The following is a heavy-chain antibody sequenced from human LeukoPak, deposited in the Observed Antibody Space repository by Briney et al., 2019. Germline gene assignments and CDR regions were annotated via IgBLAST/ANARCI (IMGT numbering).Heavy chain of an antibody. CDR3: ARDFWSGYYYYYYSMDV. D-gene: IGHD3-3*01. CDR2: ISGSGNTI. Sequence: PGGSMRPSSAAYAFTFSVFYMSCNSQPPGRGLEWVSYISGSGNTIYYAGTLKGRFTISRDNSKNSLYLQMNSLRAEDTAVYYCARDFWSGYYYYYYSMDVWAKGTTVTVSS. CDR1: AFTFSVFY. J-gene: IGHJ6*03. V-gene: IGHV3-11*01.